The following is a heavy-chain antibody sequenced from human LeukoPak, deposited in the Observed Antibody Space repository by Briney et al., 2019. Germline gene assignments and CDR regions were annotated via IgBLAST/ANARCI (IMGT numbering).Heavy chain of an antibody. CDR3: ARGSSGWPFDY. V-gene: IGHV4-59*01. Sequence: PSETLSLTCTVSGGSISSYYWNWIRQPPGKGLERIGYIFYSGRTNYNPSLKSRVTISVDTSKNWFSLRLTSVTAADTAVYYCARGSSGWPFDYWGQGTLVTVSS. CDR2: IFYSGRT. J-gene: IGHJ4*02. CDR1: GGSISSYY. D-gene: IGHD6-19*01.